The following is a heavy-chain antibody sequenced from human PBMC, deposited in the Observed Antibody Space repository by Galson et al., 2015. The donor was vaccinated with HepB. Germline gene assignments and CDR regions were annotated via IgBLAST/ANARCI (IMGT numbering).Heavy chain of an antibody. CDR1: GFTFSSYE. D-gene: IGHD3-10*01. Sequence: SLRLSCAASGFTFSSYEMNWVRQAPGKGLEWVSYISSSGSTIYYADSVKGRFTISRDNAKNSLYLQMNSLRAEDTAVYYCARGLMWMVRGVINYYYGMDVWGQGTTVTVSS. V-gene: IGHV3-48*03. J-gene: IGHJ6*02. CDR2: ISSSGSTI. CDR3: ARGLMWMVRGVINYYYGMDV.